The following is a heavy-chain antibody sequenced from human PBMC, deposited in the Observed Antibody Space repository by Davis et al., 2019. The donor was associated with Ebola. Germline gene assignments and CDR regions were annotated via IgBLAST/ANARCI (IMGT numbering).Heavy chain of an antibody. V-gene: IGHV1-18*01. CDR3: ARGDFSYDFWSGYYTSGWFDP. Sequence: ASVKVSCKASGYTFTSYGISWVRQAPGQGLEWMGWISAYNGNTNYAQKLQGRVTMTTDTSTSTAYMELRSLRSDDTAVYYCARGDFSYDFWSGYYTSGWFDPWGQGTLVTVSS. D-gene: IGHD3-3*01. CDR1: GYTFTSYG. CDR2: ISAYNGNT. J-gene: IGHJ5*02.